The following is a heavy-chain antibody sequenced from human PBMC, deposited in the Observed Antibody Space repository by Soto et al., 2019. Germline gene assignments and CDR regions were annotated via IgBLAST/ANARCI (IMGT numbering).Heavy chain of an antibody. CDR3: ARGRCSGGSCYYYGMDV. CDR2: IVPIFGTA. CDR1: GGTFSSYA. V-gene: IGHV1-69*13. J-gene: IGHJ6*02. D-gene: IGHD2-15*01. Sequence: SVKVSCKASGGTFSSYAISWVRQAPGQGLEWMGGIVPIFGTANYAQKFQGRVTITADESTSTAYMELSSLRSEDTAVYYCARGRCSGGSCYYYGMDVWGQGTTVTVSS.